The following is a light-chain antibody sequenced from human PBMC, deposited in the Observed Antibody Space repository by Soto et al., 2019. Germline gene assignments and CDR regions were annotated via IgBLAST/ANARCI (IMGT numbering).Light chain of an antibody. CDR2: GAS. CDR3: QQYNDRPPIT. Sequence: EIVMTQSPATLSVSPGERASLSCRASQSVSTNLAWYQQKPAQAPRLLIYGASTRATGIPARFSGGGSGTEFTLTISGLQSEDFAVYYCQQYNDRPPITFGQGTRLEIK. V-gene: IGKV3-15*01. J-gene: IGKJ5*01. CDR1: QSVSTN.